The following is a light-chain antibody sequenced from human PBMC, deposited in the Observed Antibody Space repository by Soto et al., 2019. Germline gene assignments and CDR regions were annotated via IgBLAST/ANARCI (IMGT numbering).Light chain of an antibody. J-gene: IGKJ4*01. V-gene: IGKV3-15*01. CDR3: QQYNNWPPLT. Sequence: EIVMTQSPATLSLSPGKRATLSCRASQSITRDLAWYQQRPGQAPRLLIYDASTRATGTPARFSGSGSGTDFTLTISSLQSEDFAVYYCQQYNNWPPLTFGGGTKVEIK. CDR1: QSITRD. CDR2: DAS.